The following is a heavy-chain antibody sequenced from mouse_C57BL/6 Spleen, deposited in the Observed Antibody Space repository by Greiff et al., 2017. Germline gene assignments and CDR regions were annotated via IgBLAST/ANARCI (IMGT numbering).Heavy chain of an antibody. CDR3: ARDYHYGSSSDWYFDV. V-gene: IGHV1-54*01. CDR2: INPGSGGT. D-gene: IGHD1-1*01. Sequence: VQLQQSGAELVRPGTSVKVSCKASGYAFTNYLIEWVKQRPGQGLEWIGVINPGSGGTNYNEKFKGKATLTADKSSSTAYMQLSCLTSAGSAVYFCARDYHYGSSSDWYFDVWGTGTTVTVSS. J-gene: IGHJ1*03. CDR1: GYAFTNYL.